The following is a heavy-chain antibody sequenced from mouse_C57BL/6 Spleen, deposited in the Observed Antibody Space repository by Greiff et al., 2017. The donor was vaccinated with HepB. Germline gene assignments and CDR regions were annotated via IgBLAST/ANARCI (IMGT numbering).Heavy chain of an antibody. D-gene: IGHD2-2*01. J-gene: IGHJ3*01. CDR3: ARSGLRRGSGFAY. CDR1: GYTFTGYW. Sequence: QVQLQQSGAELMKPGASVKLSCKATGYTFTGYWIEWVKQRPGHGLEWIGEILPGSGSTNYNEKFKGKATFTADTSSNTSYMQLSGLTTEDSAIYDCARSGLRRGSGFAYWGQGTLVTVSA. V-gene: IGHV1-9*01. CDR2: ILPGSGST.